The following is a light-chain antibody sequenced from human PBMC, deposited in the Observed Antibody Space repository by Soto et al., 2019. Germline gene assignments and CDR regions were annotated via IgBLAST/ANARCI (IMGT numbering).Light chain of an antibody. Sequence: EIVMTQSPATLSVSPGDRATLSCRAGQPLNNNVAWYQHKPGQAPRLLIYGASTRATGISARFSGSGSGTEFTITISSLQSEDFAVYYCQQYEKWPPSITFGQGTRLEIK. CDR2: GAS. V-gene: IGKV3-15*01. J-gene: IGKJ5*01. CDR3: QQYEKWPPSIT. CDR1: QPLNNN.